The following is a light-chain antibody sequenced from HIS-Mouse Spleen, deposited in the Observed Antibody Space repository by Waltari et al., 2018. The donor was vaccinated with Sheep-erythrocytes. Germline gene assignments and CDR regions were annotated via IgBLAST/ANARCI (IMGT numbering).Light chain of an antibody. CDR3: CSYAGSSTPWV. CDR1: SSDVGSYNL. Sequence: QSALTQPASVSGSPGQSITLSCTGTSSDVGSYNLASWYPQDPGKAPKPMIYEGSKRPSGVSNRFSGSKSGNTASLTISGLQAEDEADYYCCSYAGSSTPWVFGGGTKLTVL. CDR2: EGS. V-gene: IGLV2-23*01. J-gene: IGLJ3*02.